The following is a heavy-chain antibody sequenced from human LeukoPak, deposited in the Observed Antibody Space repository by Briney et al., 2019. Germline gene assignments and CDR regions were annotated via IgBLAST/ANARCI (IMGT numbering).Heavy chain of an antibody. D-gene: IGHD1-26*01. CDR3: ARDGYSGSYYRLYYFFMDV. CDR1: KFTFNNYA. Sequence: PGGSLRLSCLASKFTFNNYAMTWVRQAPGKGLEWVSSISGSGDNMDYADSVKGGFTISRDNSANTLYLQMNSLSGEDTAVYYCARDGYSGSYYRLYYFFMDVWGKGTTVTVSS. CDR2: ISGSGDNM. V-gene: IGHV3-23*01. J-gene: IGHJ6*03.